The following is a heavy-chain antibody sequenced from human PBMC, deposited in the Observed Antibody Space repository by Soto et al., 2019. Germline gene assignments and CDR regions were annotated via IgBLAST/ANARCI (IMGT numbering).Heavy chain of an antibody. V-gene: IGHV4-59*01. CDR1: GGSISSYY. CDR2: IYYSGST. D-gene: IGHD6-13*01. J-gene: IGHJ4*02. Sequence: PSETLSLTCTVSGGSISSYYWSWIRQPPGKGLEWIGYIYYSGSTNYNPSLKSRVTISVDTSKNQFSLKLSSVTAADTAVYYCARGLPSAAGHPNTFDYRGQGTLVTVSS. CDR3: ARGLPSAAGHPNTFDY.